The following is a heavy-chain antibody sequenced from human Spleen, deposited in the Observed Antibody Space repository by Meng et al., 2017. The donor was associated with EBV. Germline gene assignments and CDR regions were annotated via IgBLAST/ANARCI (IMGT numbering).Heavy chain of an antibody. CDR2: MDSRGNTI. V-gene: IGHV3-11*01. CDR1: GFTLSEYY. CDR3: ARDRYGLFDF. J-gene: IGHJ4*02. Sequence: VQLVGSGGGLVKPGGSLRLSCVVSGFTLSEYYMSWIRQAPGKGLEWISSMDSRGNTIHYADSVKGRFTISRDNAKNSLYLRMNSLKGDDTAVYYCARDRYGLFDFWGQGTLVTVSS. D-gene: IGHD3-16*02.